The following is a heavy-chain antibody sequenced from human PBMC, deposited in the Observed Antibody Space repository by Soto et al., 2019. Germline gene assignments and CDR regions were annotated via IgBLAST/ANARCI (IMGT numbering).Heavy chain of an antibody. Sequence: SETLSLTCSVSGDSISNLDYFWAWIRQPPGQALEYIGYIYKSATTYYNPSFESRVAISVDTSKSQFSLNVTSVTSADTAVYFCARGRYCLTGRCFPNWFDSWGQGALVTVSS. D-gene: IGHD7-27*01. CDR2: IYKSATT. CDR3: ARGRYCLTGRCFPNWFDS. CDR1: GDSISNLDYF. V-gene: IGHV4-30-4*01. J-gene: IGHJ5*01.